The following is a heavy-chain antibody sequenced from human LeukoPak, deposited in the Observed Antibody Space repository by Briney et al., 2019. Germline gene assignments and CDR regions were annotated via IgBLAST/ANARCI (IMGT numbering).Heavy chain of an antibody. CDR2: INHSGST. J-gene: IGHJ4*02. CDR3: ARHLPSPELQFYFDY. Sequence: SETLSLTCAVYGGSFSGYYWSWIRQPPGKGLEWIGEINHSGSTNYNPSLKSRVTISVDTSKNQFSLKLSSVTAADTAFYYCARHLPSPELQFYFDYWDQGTLVTVSS. D-gene: IGHD5-24*01. V-gene: IGHV4-34*01. CDR1: GGSFSGYY.